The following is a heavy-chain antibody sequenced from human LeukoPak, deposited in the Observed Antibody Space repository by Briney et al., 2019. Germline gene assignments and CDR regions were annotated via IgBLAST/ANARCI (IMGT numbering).Heavy chain of an antibody. Sequence: ASVKVSCKASGGTFSSYAISWVRQAPGQGLEWMGGIIPIFGTANYAQKFQGRVTITADESTSTAYMELSSLRSEDTAVYYCARARTLDTVTKLDYWGQGTPVTVSS. J-gene: IGHJ4*02. CDR2: IIPIFGTA. CDR1: GGTFSSYA. D-gene: IGHD4-17*01. V-gene: IGHV1-69*13. CDR3: ARARTLDTVTKLDY.